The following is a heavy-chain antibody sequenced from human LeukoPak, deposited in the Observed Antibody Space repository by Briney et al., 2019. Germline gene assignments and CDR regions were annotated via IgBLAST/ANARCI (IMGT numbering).Heavy chain of an antibody. CDR1: GFTFSSHA. Sequence: GGSLRLSCAASGFTFSSHAMSWVRQAPGKGLEWVSGISGSGGTTYYADSVKGRFTISRDNSKNTLYLQMNSLRAEDTALYYCAKDPAGSGPDFDCWGQGTLVTVSS. CDR2: ISGSGGTT. V-gene: IGHV3-23*01. CDR3: AKDPAGSGPDFDC. J-gene: IGHJ4*02. D-gene: IGHD3-10*01.